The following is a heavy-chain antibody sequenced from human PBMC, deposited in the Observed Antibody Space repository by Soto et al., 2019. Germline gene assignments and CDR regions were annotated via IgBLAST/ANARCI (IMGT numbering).Heavy chain of an antibody. J-gene: IGHJ4*02. Sequence: SETLSLTCTVSGDSISIYYWSWIRQPPGKGLEWIGDINHRGSTNYNPSLKSRVTISVDTSKYQFSLKLSSVTAADTAVYYCARGIEYSSSQFDYWGQGTLVTVSS. CDR3: ARGIEYSSSQFDY. D-gene: IGHD6-6*01. CDR2: INHRGST. V-gene: IGHV4-59*12. CDR1: GDSISIYY.